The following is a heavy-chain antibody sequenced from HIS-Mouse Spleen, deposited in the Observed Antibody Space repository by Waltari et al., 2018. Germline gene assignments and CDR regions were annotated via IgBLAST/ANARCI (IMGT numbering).Heavy chain of an antibody. V-gene: IGHV4-34*01. CDR2: INHSGST. CDR3: ARAGIAVAGDAFDI. J-gene: IGHJ3*02. CDR1: GGSFSGYY. Sequence: QVQLQQWGAGLLKPSETLSLTCAVYGGSFSGYYWSWIRQPPGKGLEWIGEINHSGSTNYTPSLKSRVTISVDTSKNQFSLKLSSVTAADTAVYYCARAGIAVAGDAFDIWGQGTMVTVSS. D-gene: IGHD6-19*01.